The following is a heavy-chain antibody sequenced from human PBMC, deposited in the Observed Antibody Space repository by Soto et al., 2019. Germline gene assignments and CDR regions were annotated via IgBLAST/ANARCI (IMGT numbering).Heavy chain of an antibody. Sequence: QVQLVQSGAEVKKPGSSVKVSCKASGGTFSSYAISWVRQAPGQGLEWMGGIIPIFGTANYAQKFQGRVKITADESTGQAYMELSSPRSEDTAVHYCARVRVRFLEWLGSEGWGQGTLVTVSS. CDR2: IIPIFGTA. D-gene: IGHD3-3*01. CDR3: ARVRVRFLEWLGSEG. J-gene: IGHJ4*02. V-gene: IGHV1-69*12. CDR1: GGTFSSYA.